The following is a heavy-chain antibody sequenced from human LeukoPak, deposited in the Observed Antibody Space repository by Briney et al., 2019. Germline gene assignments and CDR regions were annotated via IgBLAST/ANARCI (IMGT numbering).Heavy chain of an antibody. Sequence: ASVKVSCKASGYTFTSYYMHWVRQAPGQGLEWMGIINPSGGSTSYAQKFQGRVTMTRDTSTSTVYMELSSLRSEDTAVYYCARGWLAAAKGFDDWFDPWGQGTLVTVSS. V-gene: IGHV1-46*01. CDR3: ARGWLAAAKGFDDWFDP. J-gene: IGHJ5*02. CDR2: INPSGGST. D-gene: IGHD6-13*01. CDR1: GYTFTSYY.